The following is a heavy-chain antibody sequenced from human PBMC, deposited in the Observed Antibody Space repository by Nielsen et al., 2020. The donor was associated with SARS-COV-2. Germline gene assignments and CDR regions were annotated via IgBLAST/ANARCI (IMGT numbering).Heavy chain of an antibody. Sequence: ASVKVSCKASGYTFTGYYMHWVRQAPGQGLEWMGRINPNSGGTNYAQKFQGRVTMTRDTSISTAYMELSRLRSDDTAVYYCAREKGSYGPADYGMDVWGQGTTVTVSS. D-gene: IGHD3-16*01. CDR1: GYTFTGYY. J-gene: IGHJ6*02. CDR3: AREKGSYGPADYGMDV. CDR2: INPNSGGT. V-gene: IGHV1-2*06.